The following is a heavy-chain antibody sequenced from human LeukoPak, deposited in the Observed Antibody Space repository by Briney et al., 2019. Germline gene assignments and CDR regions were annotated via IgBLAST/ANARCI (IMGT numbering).Heavy chain of an antibody. J-gene: IGHJ4*02. Sequence: PGGSLRLSCAASGFTFRNFAMSWVRQAPGKGLEWVSTLSGSGAGTYYADSVTGRFTISRDNSKNTLYLQINSLRAEDTAVYYCAKVPKGGYFDYWGQGTLVTVSS. V-gene: IGHV3-23*01. CDR3: AKVPKGGYFDY. CDR1: GFTFRNFA. D-gene: IGHD2-2*01. CDR2: LSGSGAGT.